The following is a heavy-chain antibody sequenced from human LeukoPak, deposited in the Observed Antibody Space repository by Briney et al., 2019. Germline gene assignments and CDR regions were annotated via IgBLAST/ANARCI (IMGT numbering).Heavy chain of an antibody. V-gene: IGHV3-23*01. CDR1: GFTFSSYA. CDR2: ISGSGGST. J-gene: IGHJ4*02. Sequence: GGSLRLSCAASGFTFSSYAMSWVRQAPGKGLEWVSAISGSGGSTYYADSVKGRFTISRDNSKNTLYLQMNSLRAEDTAVYYCAKDHFRGYCSSTSCARGYYFDYWGQGTLVTVSS. D-gene: IGHD2-2*01. CDR3: AKDHFRGYCSSTSCARGYYFDY.